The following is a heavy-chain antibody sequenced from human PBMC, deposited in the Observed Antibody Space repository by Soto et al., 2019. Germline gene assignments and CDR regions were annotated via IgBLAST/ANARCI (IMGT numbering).Heavy chain of an antibody. Sequence: EVQLVESGGGLVQPGGSLRLSCAASGFTFSSYSMNWVRQAPGKGLEWVSYISSSSSTIYYVDSVKGRFTISRDNAKNSLYLHINSRRDDDTAVYYCARDRAGAQYGLDVWGQGTTVTVSS. CDR2: ISSSSSTI. J-gene: IGHJ6*02. D-gene: IGHD1-26*01. V-gene: IGHV3-48*02. CDR1: GFTFSSYS. CDR3: ARDRAGAQYGLDV.